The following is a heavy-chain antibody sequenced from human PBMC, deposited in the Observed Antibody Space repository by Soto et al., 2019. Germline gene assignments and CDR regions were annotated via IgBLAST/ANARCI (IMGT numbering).Heavy chain of an antibody. CDR2: INSNSGAT. CDR3: ARGGGTILAPLL. V-gene: IGHV1-2*02. D-gene: IGHD3-3*01. J-gene: IGHJ4*02. Sequence: QVQLVQSGAEVKKPGASVKVSCKASGYTFTGYFMHWVRQAPGQGLEWMGWINSNSGATKYAQKFQGRVTLSRDTSISTAYMELIGLRSDDTAVYYCARGGGTILAPLLWGKGPMVTVSS. CDR1: GYTFTGYF.